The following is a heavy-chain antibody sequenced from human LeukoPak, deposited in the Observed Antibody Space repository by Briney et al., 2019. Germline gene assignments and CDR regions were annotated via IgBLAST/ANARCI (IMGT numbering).Heavy chain of an antibody. Sequence: GGSLRLSCAASGFTFSSYGMHWVRQAPGKGLEWVAVIWYDGSNKYYADSVKGRFTISRDNSKNTLYLQMNSLRAEDTAVYYCAKASSGSSGTDYWGQGTLVTVSS. CDR3: AKASSGSSGTDY. D-gene: IGHD6-19*01. CDR2: IWYDGSNK. V-gene: IGHV3-33*06. CDR1: GFTFSSYG. J-gene: IGHJ4*02.